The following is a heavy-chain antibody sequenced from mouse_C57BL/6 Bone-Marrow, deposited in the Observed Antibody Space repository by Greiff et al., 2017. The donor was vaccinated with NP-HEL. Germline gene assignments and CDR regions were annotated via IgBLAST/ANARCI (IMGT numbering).Heavy chain of an antibody. J-gene: IGHJ1*03. CDR3: ASLITTVVATPGYFDV. V-gene: IGHV1-9*01. Sequence: QVQLQQSGAELMKPGASVKLSCKATGYTFTGYWIEWVKQRPGHGLEWIGEILPGSGSTNYNEKFKGKATFTADTSSNTAYMQLSSLTTEDSAIYYCASLITTVVATPGYFDVWGTGTTVTVSS. D-gene: IGHD1-1*01. CDR1: GYTFTGYW. CDR2: ILPGSGST.